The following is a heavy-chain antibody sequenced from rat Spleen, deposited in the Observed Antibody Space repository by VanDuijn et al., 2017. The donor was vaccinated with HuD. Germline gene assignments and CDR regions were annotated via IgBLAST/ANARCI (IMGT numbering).Heavy chain of an antibody. J-gene: IGHJ4*01. CDR1: GFSLTSYN. CDR2: IWNTGGT. CDR3: ARDDYSSYHYYGMDA. Sequence: QVQLKESGPGLVQPSQTLSLTCTVAGFSLTSYNVHWVRQPPGKGLEWMGVIWNTGGTRYNSALKSRLSTSKDTSKSPGFLKMNSLQTEDTDTYYCARDDYSSYHYYGMDAWGQGASGTVSS. V-gene: IGHV2-41*01. D-gene: IGHD1-2*01.